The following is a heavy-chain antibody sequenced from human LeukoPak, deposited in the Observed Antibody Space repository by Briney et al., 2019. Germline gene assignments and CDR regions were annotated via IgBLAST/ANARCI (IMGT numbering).Heavy chain of an antibody. Sequence: GASVKVSCKASGGTFSSYAISWVRQATGQGLEWMGWIDPNSGGTYFAQKFQGRVTMTRDTSISTAYMQLGRLRSDDTAVYYCARDKNGSSGWYSFFDYWGQGTLVTVSS. V-gene: IGHV1-2*02. CDR3: ARDKNGSSGWYSFFDY. D-gene: IGHD6-19*01. CDR2: IDPNSGGT. CDR1: GGTFSSYA. J-gene: IGHJ4*02.